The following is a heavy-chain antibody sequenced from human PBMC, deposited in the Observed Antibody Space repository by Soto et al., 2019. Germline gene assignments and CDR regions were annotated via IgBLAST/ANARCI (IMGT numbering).Heavy chain of an antibody. V-gene: IGHV1-18*04. CDR2: INPYNANV. CDR1: GYTFTNNG. J-gene: IGHJ3*02. D-gene: IGHD3-16*01. CDR3: ARDRVAGIWGDAFDI. Sequence: QVQLVQSGAEVKKPGASVKVSCKTSGYTFTNNGINWVRQAPGQGLEWMGWINPYNANVNYAQKLQGRVTMTTDTSTSTAYMDMRRLTSDDTAGYYCARDRVAGIWGDAFDIWGQGTMVTVSS.